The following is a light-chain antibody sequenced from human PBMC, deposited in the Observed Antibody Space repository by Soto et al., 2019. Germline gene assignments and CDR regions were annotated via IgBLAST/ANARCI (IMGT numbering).Light chain of an antibody. Sequence: EIVMTQSPATLSVSPGERATLSCRASQSVNSNLAWYRQKPGQAPRLLISDASTRATGVPARFSGSRSATDYTLTISTLQSEDSGIYYCQQYNFWPPLTFGGGTKVEIK. CDR1: QSVNSN. V-gene: IGKV3-15*01. J-gene: IGKJ4*01. CDR2: DAS. CDR3: QQYNFWPPLT.